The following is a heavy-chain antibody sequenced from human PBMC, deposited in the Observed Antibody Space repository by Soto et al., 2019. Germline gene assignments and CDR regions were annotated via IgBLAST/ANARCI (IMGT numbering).Heavy chain of an antibody. CDR1: GGSFSGYY. V-gene: IGHV4-34*01. CDR2: INHSGST. CDR3: AREELLWFGEFDP. Sequence: SETLSLTCAVYGGSFSGYYWSWIRQPPGKGLEWIGEINHSGSTNYNPSLKSRVTISVDTSKNQFSLKLSSVTAADTAVYYCAREELLWFGEFDPWGQGTLVTVSS. D-gene: IGHD3-10*01. J-gene: IGHJ5*02.